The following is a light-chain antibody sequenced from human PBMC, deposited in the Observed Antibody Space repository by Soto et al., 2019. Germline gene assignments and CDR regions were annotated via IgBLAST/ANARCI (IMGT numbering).Light chain of an antibody. J-gene: IGKJ1*01. CDR1: QSVSSSY. V-gene: IGKV3-20*01. Sequence: IVLTQSPGTLSLSPGERATLSCRASQSVSSSYLAWYQQKPGQAPTLLIYGASIRAAGIPDRFSGSGSGTDFTLTIRRLEPEDFAVYYCQQYGSSPRTFGQGTKVDNK. CDR3: QQYGSSPRT. CDR2: GAS.